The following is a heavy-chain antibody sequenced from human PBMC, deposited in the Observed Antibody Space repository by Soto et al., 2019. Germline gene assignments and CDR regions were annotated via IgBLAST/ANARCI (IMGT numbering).Heavy chain of an antibody. CDR1: GGSIKSDYY. D-gene: IGHD3-3*01. Sequence: PSETLSLTCTVSGGSIKSDYYWAWVRQFPGGGLQWMGYKYYSGATDSDPSLERRVSFSVDMSKNQFSLNLTSVTVADTAVYYCARWRPHCSYYGLDVCGQAIPVTLSS. CDR3: ARWRPHCSYYGLDV. V-gene: IGHV4-30-4*01. CDR2: KYYSGAT. J-gene: IGHJ6*02.